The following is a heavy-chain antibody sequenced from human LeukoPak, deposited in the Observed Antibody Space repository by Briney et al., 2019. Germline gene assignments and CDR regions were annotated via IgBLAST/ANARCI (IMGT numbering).Heavy chain of an antibody. CDR3: TRESGAFSPFGF. CDR2: VHLSGAT. J-gene: IGHJ4*02. V-gene: IGHV4-4*02. CDR1: GGSITTTNW. Sequence: PSGTLSLTCAVSGGSITTTNWWSWVRQPPGKGLEWIGEVHLSGATNYNPSLESRVSMSIESSKNHLSLEVTSVTAADTAIYYCTRESGAFSPFGFWGQGTLLTVSS. D-gene: IGHD1-26*01.